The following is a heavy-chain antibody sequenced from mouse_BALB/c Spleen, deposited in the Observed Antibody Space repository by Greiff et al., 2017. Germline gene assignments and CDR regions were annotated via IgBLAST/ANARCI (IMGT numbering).Heavy chain of an antibody. CDR2: SRNKANDYTT. J-gene: IGHJ4*01. V-gene: IGHV7-1*02. CDR3: ARDAPYYYGSSYAMDY. Sequence: EVQLVESGGGLVQPGGSLRLSCATSGFTFSDFYMEWVRQPPGKRLEWIAASRNKANDYTTEYSASVKGRFIVSRDTSQSYLYLQMNALRAEDTAIYYCARDAPYYYGSSYAMDYWGQGTSVTVSS. D-gene: IGHD1-1*01. CDR1: GFTFSDFY.